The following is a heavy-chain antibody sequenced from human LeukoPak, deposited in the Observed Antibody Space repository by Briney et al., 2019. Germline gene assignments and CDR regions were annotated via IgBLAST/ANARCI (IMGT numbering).Heavy chain of an antibody. CDR1: GYTFTRYD. Sequence: ASVEVSCKASGYTFTRYDINWVRQATGQGLEWMGWMNPNSGNRGYAQKFQGRVTMTTNPSISTAYMELSSLRSEDTAVYYCARANGGYDYWGQGTLVTVSS. V-gene: IGHV1-8*01. CDR3: ARANGGYDY. D-gene: IGHD4-17*01. J-gene: IGHJ4*02. CDR2: MNPNSGNR.